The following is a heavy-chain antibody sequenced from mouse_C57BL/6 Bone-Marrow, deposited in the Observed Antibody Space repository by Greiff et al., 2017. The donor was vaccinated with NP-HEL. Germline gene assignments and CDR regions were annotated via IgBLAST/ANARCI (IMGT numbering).Heavy chain of an antibody. D-gene: IGHD1-1*01. CDR2: INPNNGGT. V-gene: IGHV1-26*01. CDR1: GYTFTDYY. J-gene: IGHJ2*01. CDR3: AREGGYGSPRDYFDY. Sequence: EVQLQQSGPELVKPGASVKISCKASGYTFTDYYMNWVKQSHGKSLEWIGDINPNNGGTSYNQKFKGKATLTVDKSSSTAYMELRSLTSEDSAVYYCAREGGYGSPRDYFDYWGQGTTLTVSS.